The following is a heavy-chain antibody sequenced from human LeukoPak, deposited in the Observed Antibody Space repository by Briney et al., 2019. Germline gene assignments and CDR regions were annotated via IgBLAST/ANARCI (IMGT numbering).Heavy chain of an antibody. D-gene: IGHD2-21*01. CDR3: ARGGICGGDCSPVGWFDP. CDR1: GYTLTELS. CDR2: FDPEDGET. Sequence: GASVKVSCKVSGYTLTELSMHWVRQAPGKGLEWMGGFDPEDGETIYAQKFQGRVTMTEDTSTDTAYMELSSLRSEDTAVYYCARGGICGGDCSPVGWFDPWGQGTLVTVSS. V-gene: IGHV1-24*01. J-gene: IGHJ5*02.